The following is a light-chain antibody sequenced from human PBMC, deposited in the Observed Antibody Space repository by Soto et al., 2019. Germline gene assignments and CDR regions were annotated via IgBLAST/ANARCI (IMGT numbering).Light chain of an antibody. Sequence: QSVLTQPASVSGSPGQSITISCTGTSSDVGGYNYVSWYQQHPGKASKLMIYDVSNRPSGISNRFSGSKSGNTASLTISGLQAEDEADYYCSSYTTSSTLVVFGGGTQRPS. CDR2: DVS. J-gene: IGLJ2*01. CDR3: SSYTTSSTLVV. CDR1: SSDVGGYNY. V-gene: IGLV2-14*03.